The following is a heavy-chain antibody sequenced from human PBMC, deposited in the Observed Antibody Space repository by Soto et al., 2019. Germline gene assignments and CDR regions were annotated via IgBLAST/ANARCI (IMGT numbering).Heavy chain of an antibody. CDR2: INHSGST. J-gene: IGHJ4*02. CDR3: ARHSPDFDWLSQFDY. Sequence: PSETLSLTCAVYGGSFSGYYWSWIRQPPGNGLEWIGEINHSGSTNYNPSLKSRVTISVDTSKNQFSLKLSSVTAADTAVYYCARHSPDFDWLSQFDYWGQGTLVTVS. D-gene: IGHD3-9*01. V-gene: IGHV4-34*01. CDR1: GGSFSGYY.